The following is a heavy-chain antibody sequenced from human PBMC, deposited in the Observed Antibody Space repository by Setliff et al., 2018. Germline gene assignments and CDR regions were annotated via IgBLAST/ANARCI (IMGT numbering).Heavy chain of an antibody. V-gene: IGHV4-61*09. CDR1: GGSINSGPYY. D-gene: IGHD2-8*02. J-gene: IGHJ5*02. Sequence: SETLSLTCTVTGGSINSGPYYWTWIRQSAGKGLEWLGQIYSKGSMNYNPSLKSRVTISADSSKSQFFLRLTSVTAADTAVYYCVRALLWSGEGRFDPWGQGTLVTVSS. CDR2: IYSKGSM. CDR3: VRALLWSGEGRFDP.